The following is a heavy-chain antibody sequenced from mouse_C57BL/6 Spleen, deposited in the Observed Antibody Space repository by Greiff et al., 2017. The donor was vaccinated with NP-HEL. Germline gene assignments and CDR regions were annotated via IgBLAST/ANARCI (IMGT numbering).Heavy chain of an antibody. D-gene: IGHD2-4*01. CDR1: GYTFTSYW. CDR3: ARDRDYDVGGYYAMDY. V-gene: IGHV1-52*01. CDR2: IDPSDSET. Sequence: QVQLQQPGAELVRPGSSVKLSCKASGYTFTSYWMHWVKQRPIQGLEWIGNIDPSDSETHYNQKFKDKATLTVDKSSSTAYMQLSSLTSEDSAVYYCARDRDYDVGGYYAMDYWGQGTSVTVSS. J-gene: IGHJ4*01.